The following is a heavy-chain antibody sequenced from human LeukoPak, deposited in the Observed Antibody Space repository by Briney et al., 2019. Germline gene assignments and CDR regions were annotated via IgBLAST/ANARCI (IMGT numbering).Heavy chain of an antibody. CDR3: ARDGDYGDYDDAFDI. CDR1: GFTFSSFW. CDR2: IKQDGSEK. D-gene: IGHD4-17*01. Sequence: PGGSLRLSCAASGFTFSSFWMSWVRQAPGKGLEWVANIKQDGSEKYYVDSVKGRFTISRDNAKNSLYLQMNSLRAEDTAVYYCARDGDYGDYDDAFDIWGQGTMVTVSS. V-gene: IGHV3-7*01. J-gene: IGHJ3*02.